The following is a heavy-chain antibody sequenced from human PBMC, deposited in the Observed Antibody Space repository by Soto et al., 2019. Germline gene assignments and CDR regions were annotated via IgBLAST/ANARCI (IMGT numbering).Heavy chain of an antibody. Sequence: PSETLSLTCTVSGGSISSYYWSWIRQPPWKGLDWIGYIYYTEKTNYNPSLKSRVTISVDTSKNQFSLKLRSVTAADTGVYFCARARFQLLHPYYYGMDVWGQGTAVTVSS. CDR2: IYYTEKT. J-gene: IGHJ6*02. CDR3: ARARFQLLHPYYYGMDV. CDR1: GGSISSYY. V-gene: IGHV4-59*01. D-gene: IGHD2-15*01.